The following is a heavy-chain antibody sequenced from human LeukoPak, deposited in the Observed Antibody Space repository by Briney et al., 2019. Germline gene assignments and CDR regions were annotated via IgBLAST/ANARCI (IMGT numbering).Heavy chain of an antibody. CDR1: GFTFSSYS. Sequence: TGGSLRLSCAASGFTFSSYSMNWVRQAPGKGLEWVSYISSSSSTIYYADSVKGRFTISRDNAKNSLYLQMNSLRDEDTAVYYCARADVIVATIGHYFDYWGQGTLVTVSS. V-gene: IGHV3-48*02. CDR2: ISSSSSTI. D-gene: IGHD5-12*01. CDR3: ARADVIVATIGHYFDY. J-gene: IGHJ4*02.